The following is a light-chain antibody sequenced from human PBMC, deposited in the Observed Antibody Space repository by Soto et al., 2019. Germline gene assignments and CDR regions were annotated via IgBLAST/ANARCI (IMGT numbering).Light chain of an antibody. V-gene: IGKV1-5*03. CDR3: QQYNSYPYT. Sequence: DIQMTQSPSTLTASVGDRVTITCRASQSISSWLAWYQQKPEKAPQVLIYKASTLESGVPSRFSGSGSGTEFTLTIISLQPDDFATYYCQQYNSYPYTFGQGTKLEIK. CDR1: QSISSW. CDR2: KAS. J-gene: IGKJ2*01.